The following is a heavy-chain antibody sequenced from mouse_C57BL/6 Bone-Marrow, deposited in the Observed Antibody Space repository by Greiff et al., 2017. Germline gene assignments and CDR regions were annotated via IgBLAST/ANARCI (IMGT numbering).Heavy chain of an antibody. CDR1: GFTFSDYG. CDR3: ARLRYYGSQNFDY. D-gene: IGHD1-1*01. Sequence: EVQGVESGGGLVKPGGSLKLSCAASGFTFSDYGMHWVRQAPEKGLEWVAYISSGSSTIYYADTVKGRFTISRDNAKNTLFLQMTSLRSEDTAMYYCARLRYYGSQNFDYWGQGTTLTVSS. CDR2: ISSGSSTI. V-gene: IGHV5-17*01. J-gene: IGHJ2*01.